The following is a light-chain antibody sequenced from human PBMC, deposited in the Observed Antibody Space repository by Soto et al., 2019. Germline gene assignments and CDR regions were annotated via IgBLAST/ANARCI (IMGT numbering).Light chain of an antibody. CDR1: SSDVGGYTY. Sequence: QSARTQPASVSGSPGQSITISCTGTSSDVGGYTYVSWYQQKSGKAPKLMIFEVSNRPSGVSHRFSGSRSGNTASLTISGLEADDEADYYCSSYTSTSTRVFGGGTKVTVL. CDR3: SSYTSTSTRV. CDR2: EVS. J-gene: IGLJ1*01. V-gene: IGLV2-14*01.